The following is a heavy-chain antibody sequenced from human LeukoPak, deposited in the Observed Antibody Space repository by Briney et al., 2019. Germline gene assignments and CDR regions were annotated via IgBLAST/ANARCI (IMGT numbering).Heavy chain of an antibody. D-gene: IGHD3-9*01. Sequence: SETLSLTCAVSGGSISSGGYSWSWIRQPPGKGLEWIGYIYHSGSTYYNPSLKSRVTISVDRSKNQFSLKLSSVTAADTAVYYWARLNFDILAGLGWAFDFWGQGKKVNVSS. CDR2: IYHSGST. V-gene: IGHV4-30-2*01. J-gene: IGHJ3*01. CDR1: GGSISSGGYS. CDR3: ARLNFDILAGLGWAFDF.